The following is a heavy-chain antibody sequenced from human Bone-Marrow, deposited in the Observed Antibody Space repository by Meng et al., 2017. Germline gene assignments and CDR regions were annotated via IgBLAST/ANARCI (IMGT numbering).Heavy chain of an antibody. D-gene: IGHD3-10*01. CDR1: GFTFSSYA. CDR2: ISYDGSNK. Sequence: GGSLRLSCAASGFTFSSYAMHWVRQAPGKGLEWVAVISYDGSNKYYADSVKGRFTISRDNSKNTLYLQMNSLRAEDTAVYYCARDFNYYGSGSYYNSEYFQHWGQGTLVTVSS. J-gene: IGHJ1*01. V-gene: IGHV3-30*04. CDR3: ARDFNYYGSGSYYNSEYFQH.